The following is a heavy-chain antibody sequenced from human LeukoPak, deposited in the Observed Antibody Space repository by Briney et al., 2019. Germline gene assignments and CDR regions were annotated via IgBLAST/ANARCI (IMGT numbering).Heavy chain of an antibody. J-gene: IGHJ4*02. CDR2: INHSGST. Sequence: SETLSLTCAVSGGSISSSNWWSWVRQPPGKGLEWIGEINHSGSTNYNPSLKSRVTISVDTSKNQFSLKLSSVTAADTAVYYCAGGYYDFWSGYGPNSDRGYIDYWGQGTLVTVSS. V-gene: IGHV4-4*02. D-gene: IGHD3-3*01. CDR3: AGGYYDFWSGYGPNSDRGYIDY. CDR1: GGSISSSNW.